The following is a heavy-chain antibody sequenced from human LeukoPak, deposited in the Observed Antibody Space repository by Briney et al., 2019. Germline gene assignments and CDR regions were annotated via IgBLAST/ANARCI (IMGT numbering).Heavy chain of an antibody. CDR1: GFTFSSYA. Sequence: GGSLRLSCAASGFTFSSYAMSWVRQAPGKGLEWVSAICGSGGCTYYADSVKGRFTISRDNSKNTLYLQMSSLRAEDTAVYYCAKTHYFDTSAADYWGQGTLVTVSS. CDR3: AKTHYFDTSAADY. D-gene: IGHD3-22*01. V-gene: IGHV3-23*01. CDR2: ICGSGGCT. J-gene: IGHJ4*02.